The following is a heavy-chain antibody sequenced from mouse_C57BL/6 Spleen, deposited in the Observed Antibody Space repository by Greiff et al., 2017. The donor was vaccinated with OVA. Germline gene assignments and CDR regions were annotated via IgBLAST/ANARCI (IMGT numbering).Heavy chain of an antibody. V-gene: IGHV1-80*01. CDR1: GYAFSSYW. CDR2: IYPGDGDT. D-gene: IGHD3-2*02. CDR3: ARSERQLRLPHYYAMDY. Sequence: QVQLQQSGAELVKPGASVKISCKASGYAFSSYWMNWVKQRPGKGLEWIGQIYPGDGDTNYNGKFKGKATLTADKSSSTAYMQLSSLTSEDSAVYFCARSERQLRLPHYYAMDYWGQGTSVTVSS. J-gene: IGHJ4*01.